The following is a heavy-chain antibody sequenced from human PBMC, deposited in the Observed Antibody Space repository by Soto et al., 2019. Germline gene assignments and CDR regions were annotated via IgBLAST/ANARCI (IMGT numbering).Heavy chain of an antibody. J-gene: IGHJ4*02. Sequence: QVQLEQSGTEVKKPGSSVKVSCKASGGTFSTSTFTWVRQAPGQGLEWMGRIIPIFGTGDYAPKFQGRVLSTADKSTSTGYRELSGLKAEDTAVFFCVRDAPIGSVFSGYDAIDSWGQGTLVTVSS. CDR3: VRDAPIGSVFSGYDAIDS. CDR2: IIPIFGTG. D-gene: IGHD5-12*01. V-gene: IGHV1-69*08. CDR1: GGTFSTST.